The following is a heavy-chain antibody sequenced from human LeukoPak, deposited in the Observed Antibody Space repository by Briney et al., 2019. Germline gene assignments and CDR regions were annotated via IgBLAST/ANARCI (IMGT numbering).Heavy chain of an antibody. CDR1: GGSFSGYY. V-gene: IGHV4-34*01. Sequence: PSETLSLTCAVYGGSFSGYYWSWIRQPPGKGLEWIGEINHSGSTNYNPSLKSRVTISVDTSKNQFSLKLSSVTAADTAAYYCATRNSGSYSIWGQGTMVTVSS. J-gene: IGHJ3*02. CDR2: INHSGST. D-gene: IGHD1-26*01. CDR3: ATRNSGSYSI.